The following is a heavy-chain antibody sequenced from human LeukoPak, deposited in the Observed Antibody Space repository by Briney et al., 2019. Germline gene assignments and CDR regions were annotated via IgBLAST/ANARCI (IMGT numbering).Heavy chain of an antibody. CDR3: ARDDSVYQDYALDI. V-gene: IGHV1-18*01. J-gene: IGHJ3*02. CDR2: INLYNDNT. D-gene: IGHD4/OR15-4a*01. CDR1: GYTSTNYG. Sequence: ASVKVSCKASGYTSTNYGISWVRQAPGQGLEWMGWINLYNDNTDCAQRFQGRVTMTTDTSSSTAYLELRSLRSDDSAIYFCARDDSVYQDYALDIWGQGTMVTVSS.